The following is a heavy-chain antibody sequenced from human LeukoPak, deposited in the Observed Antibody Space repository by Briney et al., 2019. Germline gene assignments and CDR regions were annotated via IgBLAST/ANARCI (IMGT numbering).Heavy chain of an antibody. J-gene: IGHJ4*02. Sequence: ASVKVSCKASGYTFTGYGISWVRQAPGQGLEWMGWISAYNGNTNYAQKIQGRVTMTTDTSTSTAYMELRSLRSDDTAVYYCARTSPGGPYDSSPYWGQGTLVTVSS. CDR3: ARTSPGGPYDSSPY. D-gene: IGHD3-22*01. CDR1: GYTFTGYG. V-gene: IGHV1-18*01. CDR2: ISAYNGNT.